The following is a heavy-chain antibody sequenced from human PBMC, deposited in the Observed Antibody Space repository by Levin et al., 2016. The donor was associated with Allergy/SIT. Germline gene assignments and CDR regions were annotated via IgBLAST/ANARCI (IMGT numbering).Heavy chain of an antibody. V-gene: IGHV4-39*01. CDR2: IYFSGST. CDR1: GGSIHSSTYY. CDR3: SRAGPEGWLDFDY. Sequence: SETLSLTCTVSGGSIHSSTYYWGWIRQPPGAGLEWIGSIYFSGSTYYNPSLKSRVTISKDTSKNQFSLKLSSVTAADTAVYYCSRAGPEGWLDFDYWGQGALVTVSS. J-gene: IGHJ4*02. D-gene: IGHD6-19*01.